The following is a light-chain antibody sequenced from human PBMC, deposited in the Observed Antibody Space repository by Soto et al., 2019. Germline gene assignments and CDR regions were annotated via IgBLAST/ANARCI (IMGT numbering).Light chain of an antibody. V-gene: IGKV3-20*01. J-gene: IGKJ4*01. CDR2: DAS. CDR3: QQFSSYPLT. CDR1: QTVRNNY. Sequence: EFVLTQSPGTLSLSPGERATLSCRASQTVRNNYLAWYQQKPGQAPRLLIYDASSRATGIPDRFSGGGSGTDFTLTISRLEPEDFAVYYCQQFSSYPLTVGGGTKGDI.